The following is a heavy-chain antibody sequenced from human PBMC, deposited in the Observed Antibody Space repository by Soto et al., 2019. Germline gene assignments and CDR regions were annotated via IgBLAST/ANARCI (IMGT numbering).Heavy chain of an antibody. D-gene: IGHD4-17*01. CDR2: ISGSGGST. J-gene: IGHJ4*02. CDR3: ANFPHDYGDYGLFVY. Sequence: GGSLRLSCAASGFTFSSYAMSWVRQAPGKGLEWVSAISGSGGSTYYADSVKGRFTISRDNSKNTLYLQMNSLRAEDTAVYYCANFPHDYGDYGLFVYWGQGTPVTVSS. CDR1: GFTFSSYA. V-gene: IGHV3-23*01.